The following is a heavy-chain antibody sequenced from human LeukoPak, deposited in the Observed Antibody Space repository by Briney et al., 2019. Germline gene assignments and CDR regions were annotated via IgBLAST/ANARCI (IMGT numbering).Heavy chain of an antibody. Sequence: PGGSLRLSCAASAFTFSSYSMNWVRQAPGKGLEWVAVISYDGTNKYYVDSVRGRFTISRDNSKNTLYLQMNSLRAEDTAVYYCAKDSGTYFGNFDYWGQGTLVTVSS. CDR2: ISYDGTNK. V-gene: IGHV3-30*18. CDR1: AFTFSSYS. D-gene: IGHD1-26*01. J-gene: IGHJ4*02. CDR3: AKDSGTYFGNFDY.